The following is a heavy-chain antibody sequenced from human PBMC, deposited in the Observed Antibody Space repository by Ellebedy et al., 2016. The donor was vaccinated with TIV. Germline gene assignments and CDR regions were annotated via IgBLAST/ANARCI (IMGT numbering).Heavy chain of an antibody. CDR1: GYTFTSYD. V-gene: IGHV1-18*01. CDR2: ISAYSGNT. Sequence: ASVKVSXKASGYTFTSYDINWVRQATGQGLEWMGWISAYSGNTNYAQKLQGRVTMTTDTSTSTAYMELSSLRSEDTAVYYCASPRNYYDSSGLPWHWGQGTLVTVSS. J-gene: IGHJ1*01. CDR3: ASPRNYYDSSGLPWH. D-gene: IGHD3-22*01.